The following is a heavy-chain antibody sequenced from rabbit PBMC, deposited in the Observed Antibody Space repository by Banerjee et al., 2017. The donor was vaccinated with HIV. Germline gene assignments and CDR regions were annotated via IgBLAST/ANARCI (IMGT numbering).Heavy chain of an antibody. D-gene: IGHD6-1*01. CDR1: GFSFSSSYY. CDR2: IYTGSGST. Sequence: QEQLVESGGGLVQPEGSLTLTCTASGFSFSSSYYMCWVRQAPGKGLEWIGCIYTGSGSTWYASWAEGRFTISKTSSTTVTLQMTSLTAADTATYFCARADVYSAGYGYALNLWGPGTLVTVS. CDR3: ARADVYSAGYGYALNL. J-gene: IGHJ4*01. V-gene: IGHV1S45*01.